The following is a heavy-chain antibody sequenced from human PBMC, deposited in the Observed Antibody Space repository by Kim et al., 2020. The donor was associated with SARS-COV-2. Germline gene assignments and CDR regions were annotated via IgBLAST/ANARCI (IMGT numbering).Heavy chain of an antibody. J-gene: IGHJ4*02. Sequence: GGSLRLSCAASGFTFSSYAMTWVRQAPGKGLEWVSAISGSGGSTYYADSVKGRFTISRDNSKNTLYLHMNSLRAEDTAVYFCAKLTTISQLWFPYYFDYWGQGSLVTVSS. CDR1: GFTFSSYA. V-gene: IGHV3-23*01. D-gene: IGHD5-18*01. CDR2: ISGSGGST. CDR3: AKLTTISQLWFPYYFDY.